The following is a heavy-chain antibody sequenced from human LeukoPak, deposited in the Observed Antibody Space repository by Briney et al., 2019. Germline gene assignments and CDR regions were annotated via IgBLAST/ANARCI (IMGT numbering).Heavy chain of an antibody. CDR3: AKELGYYYDSSGSDY. CDR2: ISGSGGST. CDR1: GFTFSSYA. J-gene: IGHJ4*02. D-gene: IGHD3-22*01. V-gene: IGHV3-23*01. Sequence: GGSLRLSCAASGFTFSSYAMSWVRQAPGKGLEWVSAISGSGGSTYYADSVKGQFTISRDNSKNTLYLQMNSLRAEDTAVYYCAKELGYYYDSSGSDYWGQGTLVTVSS.